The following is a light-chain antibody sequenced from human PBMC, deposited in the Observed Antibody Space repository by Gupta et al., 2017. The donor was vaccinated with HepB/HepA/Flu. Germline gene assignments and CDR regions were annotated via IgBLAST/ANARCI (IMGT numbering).Light chain of an antibody. J-gene: IGLJ3*02. CDR1: SSNIGNNY. CDR2: DSD. CDR3: GTWDNGRIDGV. V-gene: IGLV1-51*01. Sequence: QSVLTQPPSVSAAPGQKVTISCSGGSSNIGNNYVSWYQQFPGTAPKLLIYDSDKRPSGIPDRFSGSKSGTSATLGITGLQTGEEADYYCGTWDNGRIDGVFGGGTKLTVL.